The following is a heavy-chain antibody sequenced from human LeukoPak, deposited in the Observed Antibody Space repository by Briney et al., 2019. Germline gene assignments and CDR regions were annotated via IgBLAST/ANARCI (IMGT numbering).Heavy chain of an antibody. CDR2: IIPIFGTA. J-gene: IGHJ4*02. D-gene: IGHD6-19*01. Sequence: SVKVSCKASGGTFSSYATSWVRQAPGQGLEWMGGIIPIFGTANYAQKFQGRVTITADKSTSTAYMELSSLRSEDTAVYYCARAHSSGWYAYYFDYWGQGTLVTVSS. V-gene: IGHV1-69*06. CDR1: GGTFSSYA. CDR3: ARAHSSGWYAYYFDY.